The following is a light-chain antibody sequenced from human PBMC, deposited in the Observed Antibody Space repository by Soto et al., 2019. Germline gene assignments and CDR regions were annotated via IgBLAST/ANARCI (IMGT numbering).Light chain of an antibody. J-gene: IGLJ2*01. Sequence: QSALTQPASVSGSPGQSITICCTGTSSDVGGYNYVSWYQQHPGKAPKLMIYEVSNRPSGVSNRFSGSKSGNTASLTISGLQAEDEADYYCSSYTSSSTPVVFGVGTKVTVL. V-gene: IGLV2-14*01. CDR1: SSDVGGYNY. CDR3: SSYTSSSTPVV. CDR2: EVS.